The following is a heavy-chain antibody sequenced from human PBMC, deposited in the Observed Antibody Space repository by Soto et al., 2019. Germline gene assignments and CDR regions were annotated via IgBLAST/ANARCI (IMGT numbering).Heavy chain of an antibody. CDR2: IYYSGST. Sequence: SETLSLTCTVSGGSISSSSYYWGWIRQPPGKGLEWIESIYYSGSTYYNPSLKSRVTISVDTSKNQFSLKLSSVTAADTAVYYCARHTPAISISDHWGQGTLVTVSS. J-gene: IGHJ4*02. CDR1: GGSISSSSYY. D-gene: IGHD2-15*01. V-gene: IGHV4-39*01. CDR3: ARHTPAISISDH.